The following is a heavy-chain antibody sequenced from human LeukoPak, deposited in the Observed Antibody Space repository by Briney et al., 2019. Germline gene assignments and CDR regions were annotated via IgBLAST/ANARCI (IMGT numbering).Heavy chain of an antibody. CDR1: GGSISSYY. Sequence: SETLSLTCTVSGGSISSYYWSWIRQPPGKGLEWIGYTYYSGSTNYNPSLKGRVTISIDTSKNQFSLKLSSVTAADTAVYYCARDFREGSYYFDYWGQGTLVTVSS. CDR3: ARDFREGSYYFDY. V-gene: IGHV4-59*01. CDR2: TYYSGST. J-gene: IGHJ4*02. D-gene: IGHD3-16*02.